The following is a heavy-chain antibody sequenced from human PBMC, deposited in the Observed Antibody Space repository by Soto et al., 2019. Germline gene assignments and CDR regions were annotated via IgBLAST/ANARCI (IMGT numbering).Heavy chain of an antibody. CDR3: ARSTEYYYMDV. V-gene: IGHV3-74*01. CDR2: INSDGSST. J-gene: IGHJ6*03. Sequence: GGSLRLSCAASGFTFSSYWMHWVRQAPGKGLVWVSRINSDGSSTSYADSVKGRFTISRDNAKNTLYLQMNSLRAEDTAVYYCARSTEYYYMDVWGKGTTVTVSS. CDR1: GFTFSSYW.